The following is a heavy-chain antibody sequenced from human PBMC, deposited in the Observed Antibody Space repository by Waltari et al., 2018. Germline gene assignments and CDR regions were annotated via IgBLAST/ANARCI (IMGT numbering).Heavy chain of an antibody. CDR2: IIPIFGTA. CDR3: ARYRYDGGWFDP. J-gene: IGHJ5*02. CDR1: GGTFSSYA. V-gene: IGHV1-69*05. D-gene: IGHD3-16*02. Sequence: QVQLVQSGAEVKKPGSSVKVSCKASGGTFSSYAISWVRQAPGQGLEWMGGIIPIFGTANYAQKFQGRVTITTDESTSTAYMELSSVTAADTAVYYCARYRYDGGWFDPWGQGTLVTVSS.